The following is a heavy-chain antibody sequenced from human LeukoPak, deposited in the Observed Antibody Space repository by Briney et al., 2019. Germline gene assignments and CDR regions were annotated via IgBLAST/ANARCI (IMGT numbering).Heavy chain of an antibody. Sequence: TSETLSLTCTVSGGSISSSSYYWGWIRQPPGKGLEWNGSIYYSGSTYYNPSLKSRVTISVDTSKNQFSLKLSSVTAADTAVYYCARDQYDILTGYYPERGYYFDYWGQGTLVTVSS. CDR1: GGSISSSSYY. V-gene: IGHV4-39*02. CDR3: ARDQYDILTGYYPERGYYFDY. D-gene: IGHD3-9*01. CDR2: IYYSGST. J-gene: IGHJ4*02.